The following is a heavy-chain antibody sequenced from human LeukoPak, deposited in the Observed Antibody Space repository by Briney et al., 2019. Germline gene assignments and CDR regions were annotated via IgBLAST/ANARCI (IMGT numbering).Heavy chain of an antibody. CDR3: ARDRAYGDDAFDL. D-gene: IGHD3-16*01. CDR2: ISSSSSYI. J-gene: IGHJ3*01. CDR1: GFTFSSYS. Sequence: GGSLRLSCAASGFTFSSYSMNWVRQAPGKGLEWVSSISSSSSYIYYADSVKGRFTISRDNAKSTMFLQMDNLRAKDTAIYYCARDRAYGDDAFDLWGQGTMVTVSS. V-gene: IGHV3-21*01.